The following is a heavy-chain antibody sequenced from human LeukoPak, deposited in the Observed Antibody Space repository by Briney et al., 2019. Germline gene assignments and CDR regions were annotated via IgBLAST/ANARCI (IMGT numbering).Heavy chain of an antibody. CDR2: IIPILGIA. V-gene: IGHV1-69*04. D-gene: IGHD6-19*01. CDR1: GGTFSSYA. J-gene: IGHJ1*01. CDR3: ARWYSSGWAEYFQH. Sequence: ASVKVSCKASGGTFSSYAIGWVRQAPGQGLEWMGRIIPILGIANYAQKFQGRVTITADKSTSTAYMELSSLRSEDTAVYYCARWYSSGWAEYFQHWGQGTLVTVSS.